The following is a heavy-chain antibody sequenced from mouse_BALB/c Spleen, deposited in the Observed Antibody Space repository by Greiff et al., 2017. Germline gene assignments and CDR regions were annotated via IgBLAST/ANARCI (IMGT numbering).Heavy chain of an antibody. CDR1: GFTFSDYY. V-gene: IGHV5-4*02. CDR2: ISDGGSYT. J-gene: IGHJ3*01. CDR3: AGGSPVAY. D-gene: IGHD1-1*01. Sequence: EVQRVESGGGLVKPGGSLKLSCAASGFTFSDYYMYWVRQTPEKRLEWVATISDGGSYTYYPDSVKGRFTISRDNAKNNLYLQMSSLKSEDTAMYYCAGGSPVAYWGQGTLVTVSA.